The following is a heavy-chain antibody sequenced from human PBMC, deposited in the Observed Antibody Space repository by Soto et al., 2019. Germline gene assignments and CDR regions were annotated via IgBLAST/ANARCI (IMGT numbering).Heavy chain of an antibody. CDR2: IYYSGST. Sequence: SETLSLTCTVSGGSISSSSYYWGWIRQPPGKGLEWIGSIYYSGSTYYNPSLKSRVTISVDTSKNQFSLKPSSVTAADTAVYYCARQYGALRFYYYYYMDVWGKGTTVTVSS. J-gene: IGHJ6*03. CDR3: ARQYGALRFYYYYYMDV. CDR1: GGSISSSSYY. D-gene: IGHD4-17*01. V-gene: IGHV4-39*01.